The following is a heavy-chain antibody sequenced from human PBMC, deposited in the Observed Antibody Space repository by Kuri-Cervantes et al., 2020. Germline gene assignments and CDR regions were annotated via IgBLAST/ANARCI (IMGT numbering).Heavy chain of an antibody. D-gene: IGHD6-19*01. Sequence: GGSLRLSCAASGFTFSSYWMSWVRQAPGKGLEWVANIKEDGSEKYYVDSMKGRFTISRDNAKNSLYLQMNSLRAEDTAVYYCARDHYSAGWYDIGAFDIWGQGTMVTVSS. CDR3: ARDHYSAGWYDIGAFDI. CDR2: IKEDGSEK. J-gene: IGHJ3*02. V-gene: IGHV3-7*01. CDR1: GFTFSSYW.